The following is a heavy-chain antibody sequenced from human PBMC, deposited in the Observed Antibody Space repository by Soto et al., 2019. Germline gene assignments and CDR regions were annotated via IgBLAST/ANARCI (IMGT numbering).Heavy chain of an antibody. D-gene: IGHD1-26*01. CDR2: ITPTGETT. CDR1: GYIFSNYH. Sequence: QLVQSGTEVKEPGASVRVSCKASGYIFSNYHMHWVRQVPGQGLEWMAIITPTGETTIYAQKFQGRIXXTXDXXASTLYMHLSSLTSDDTAMYYCVREYEVGCGSYPLWGQGTLVTVSS. J-gene: IGHJ4*02. CDR3: VREYEVGCGSYPL. V-gene: IGHV1-46*03.